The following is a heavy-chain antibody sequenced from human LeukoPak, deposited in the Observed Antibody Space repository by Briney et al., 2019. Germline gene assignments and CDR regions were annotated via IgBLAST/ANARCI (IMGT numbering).Heavy chain of an antibody. Sequence: PSETLSLTCTVSGGSISNYYWSWIRQPPGKGLEWIGYISYSGSTNYNPSLKSRVTISVDTSKNQFSLKLSSVSAADTAVYYCARAGSLFAFDIWGQGTMVTVSS. V-gene: IGHV4-59*01. CDR3: ARAGSLFAFDI. CDR2: ISYSGST. CDR1: GGSISNYY. J-gene: IGHJ3*02.